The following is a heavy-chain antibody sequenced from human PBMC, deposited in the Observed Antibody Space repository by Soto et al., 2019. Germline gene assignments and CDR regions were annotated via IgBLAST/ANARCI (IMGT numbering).Heavy chain of an antibody. J-gene: IGHJ4*02. CDR3: ARGSGSYYAY. Sequence: QVQLQESGPGLVKPSETLSLTCTVSGASDSSGNYYWSWIRQPPGKGLECIGYISYSGSTNYNPSLKSRVTISIDTSKNQFSLKLSSVTAADTAVYYCARGSGSYYAYWGQGTLVTVSS. CDR1: GASDSSGNYY. D-gene: IGHD1-26*01. CDR2: ISYSGST. V-gene: IGHV4-61*01.